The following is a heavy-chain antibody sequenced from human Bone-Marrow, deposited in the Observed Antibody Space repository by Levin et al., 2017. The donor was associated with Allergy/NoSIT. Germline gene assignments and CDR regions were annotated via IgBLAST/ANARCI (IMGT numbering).Heavy chain of an antibody. Sequence: PGGSLRLSCAASGFTVSTYFMNWVRQAPGKGLEWVSIIYSGGTTYYADSVQGRFTISRDSSKNTLDLQMNNLRAEDTGVYYCARDLRDARFHYYYGMDVWGRGTTVTVSS. CDR1: GFTVSTYF. V-gene: IGHV3-66*01. CDR2: IYSGGTT. J-gene: IGHJ6*02. CDR3: ARDLRDARFHYYYGMDV. D-gene: IGHD2-2*01.